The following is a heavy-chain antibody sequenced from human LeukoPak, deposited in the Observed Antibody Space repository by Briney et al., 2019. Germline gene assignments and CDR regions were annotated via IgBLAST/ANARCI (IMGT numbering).Heavy chain of an antibody. D-gene: IGHD6-13*01. V-gene: IGHV3-21*01. CDR2: ISSSSSYI. CDR3: ARAKSSVAAAGTGFDP. CDR1: GFTFSSYS. Sequence: GGSLRLSCAASGFTFSSYSMNWVRQAPGKGLEWVSSISSSSSYIYYADSVKGRFTISRDNAKNSLYLQMNSLRAEDTAVYYCARAKSSVAAAGTGFDPWGQGTLVTVSS. J-gene: IGHJ5*02.